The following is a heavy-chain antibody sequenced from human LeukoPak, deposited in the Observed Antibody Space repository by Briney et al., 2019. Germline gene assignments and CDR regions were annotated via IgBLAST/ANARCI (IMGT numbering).Heavy chain of an antibody. CDR3: ARDLPTRGATSYYYYYMDV. Sequence: SSVKVSSKASGYTFTGYYMHWVGQAAGQGREWMGWMNPNSGGTNYAQKFQGRVTMTRDTSISTAYMELSRLGSDDTAVYYCARDLPTRGATSYYYYYMDVWGKGTTVTVSS. V-gene: IGHV1-2*02. D-gene: IGHD1-26*01. J-gene: IGHJ6*03. CDR1: GYTFTGYY. CDR2: MNPNSGGT.